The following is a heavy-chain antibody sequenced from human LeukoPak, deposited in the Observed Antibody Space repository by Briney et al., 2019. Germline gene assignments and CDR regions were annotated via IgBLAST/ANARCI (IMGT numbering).Heavy chain of an antibody. CDR1: GGSISSGSYY. CDR2: IYTSGST. V-gene: IGHV4-61*02. Sequence: SETLSLTCTVSGGSISSGSYYWSWIRQPAGKGLEWIGRIYTSGSTNYNPSLKSRVTISVDTSKNQFSLKLSSVTAADTAVYYCARDLSYYDFWSGWGAFDIWGQGTMVTVSS. J-gene: IGHJ3*02. D-gene: IGHD3-3*01. CDR3: ARDLSYYDFWSGWGAFDI.